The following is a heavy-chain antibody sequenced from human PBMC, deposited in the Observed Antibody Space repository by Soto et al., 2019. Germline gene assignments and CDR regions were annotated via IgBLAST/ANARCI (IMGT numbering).Heavy chain of an antibody. CDR1: GFTFSSYA. Sequence: QVQLVESGGGVVQPGRSLRLSCAASGFTFSSYAMHWVRQAPGKGLEWVAVISYDGSNKYYADSVKGRFTISRDNSKNTLYMQMHSLRADDTAGYSCASTLDVWGQGTTVTVSS. V-gene: IGHV3-30-3*01. CDR3: ASTLDV. CDR2: ISYDGSNK. J-gene: IGHJ6*02.